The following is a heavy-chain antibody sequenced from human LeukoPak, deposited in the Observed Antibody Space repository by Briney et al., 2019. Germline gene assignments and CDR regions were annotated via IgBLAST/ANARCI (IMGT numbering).Heavy chain of an antibody. CDR2: IIPILGIA. V-gene: IGHV1-69*04. J-gene: IGHJ3*02. Sequence: GASVKVSCKASGYTFTGYYMHWVRQAPGQGLEWMGRIIPILGIANYAQKFQGRVTITADKSTSTAYMELSSLRSEDTAVYYCARDRTAMDAFDIWGQGTMVTVSS. CDR3: ARDRTAMDAFDI. CDR1: GYTFTGYY. D-gene: IGHD5-18*01.